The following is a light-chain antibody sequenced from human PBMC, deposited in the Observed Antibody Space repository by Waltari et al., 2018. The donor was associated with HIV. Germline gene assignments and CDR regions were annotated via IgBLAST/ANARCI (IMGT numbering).Light chain of an antibody. CDR3: CSYAGSSSYV. CDR2: EVN. CDR1: SSDVGSYNL. Sequence: QSALTQPASVSGSPGQSITISCTGTSSDVGSYNLVSWYQKHPGKAPKLMIYEVNKRPSGVSNRVSGSKSGNTASLTISGLQAEDEADYYCCSYAGSSSYVFGSGTKGTVL. V-gene: IGLV2-23*02. J-gene: IGLJ1*01.